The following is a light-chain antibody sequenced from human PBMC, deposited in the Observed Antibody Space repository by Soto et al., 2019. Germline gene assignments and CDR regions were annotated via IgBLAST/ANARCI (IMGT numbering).Light chain of an antibody. V-gene: IGLV1-40*01. CDR2: RDN. J-gene: IGLJ3*02. CDR1: DSNIGAGYD. CDR3: QSYDASLSGSV. Sequence: QSVLTQLPSVSGAPGQRVTISCTGSDSNIGAGYDVHWYQQLPGTAPKVLIERDNNRASGVPDRFSGSKSGTSGSLAITGLQAEDEADYYCQSYDASLSGSVFGGGTKVTVL.